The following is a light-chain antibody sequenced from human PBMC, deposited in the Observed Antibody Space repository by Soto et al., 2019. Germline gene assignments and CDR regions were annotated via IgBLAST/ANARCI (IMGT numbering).Light chain of an antibody. CDR1: SSNIGRNA. CDR2: TNN. V-gene: IGLV1-44*01. J-gene: IGLJ1*01. Sequence: QSVLTQPPSASGTPGQRVTISCSGSSSNIGRNAVNWYQQFPGTAPKLLIYTNNRRPSGVPDRFSASKSGTSASLAISGLQSEDEADCYCAAWDDNLNAYVFGTGTKLTVL. CDR3: AAWDDNLNAYV.